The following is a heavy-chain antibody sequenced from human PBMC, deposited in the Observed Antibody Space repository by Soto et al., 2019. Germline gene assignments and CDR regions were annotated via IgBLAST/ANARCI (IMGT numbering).Heavy chain of an antibody. Sequence: PLGGSLRLSCAASGFAFSSYAMHWVRQAPGKGLEWVAVISYDGSNKYYADSVKGRFTISRDNSKNTLYLQMNSLRAEDTAVYYCARDLSRDGYNYRDYWGQGTLVTVSS. CDR1: GFAFSSYA. D-gene: IGHD5-12*01. CDR3: ARDLSRDGYNYRDY. J-gene: IGHJ4*02. V-gene: IGHV3-30-3*01. CDR2: ISYDGSNK.